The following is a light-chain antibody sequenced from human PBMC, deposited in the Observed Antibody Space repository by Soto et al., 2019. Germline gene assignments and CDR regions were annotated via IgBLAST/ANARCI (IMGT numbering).Light chain of an antibody. CDR1: QSISSY. Sequence: DIQMTQSPSSLSASVGDRVTITCRASQSISSYLNWYQQKPGKAPKLLIYAASSMQSGVPSRFSGSGSGTEFTLNISSLQPEDFATYYCQQSYSTLWTFGQGTKVEIK. V-gene: IGKV1-39*01. CDR3: QQSYSTLWT. CDR2: AAS. J-gene: IGKJ1*01.